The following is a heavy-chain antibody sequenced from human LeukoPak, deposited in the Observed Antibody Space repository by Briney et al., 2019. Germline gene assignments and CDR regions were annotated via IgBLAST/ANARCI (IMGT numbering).Heavy chain of an antibody. D-gene: IGHD5-24*01. CDR3: ARESRPESNYSYMDV. J-gene: IGHJ6*03. Sequence: GGSLRLSCVASRFTLSGYWMICVRQAPGKGLEGVTNIKQDGSEKYSVDSVKDHFTISRDNAENSLYLQMNRLRVDDTAVYYCARESRPESNYSYMDVWGKGTTVTVSS. V-gene: IGHV3-7*01. CDR2: IKQDGSEK. CDR1: RFTLSGYW.